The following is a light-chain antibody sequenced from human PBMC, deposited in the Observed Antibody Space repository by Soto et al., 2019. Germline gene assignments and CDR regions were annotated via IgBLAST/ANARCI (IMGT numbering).Light chain of an antibody. V-gene: IGKV1D-8*03. CDR1: QGISSY. Sequence: VIWMTQSPSLLSASTGDRVTISCRMSQGISSYLAWYQQKPGKAPKLLIYKASTLKSGVPSRLSGSGSGTEFTLTISSLQPDDFATYYCQQYNSYWTFGQGTKVDIK. J-gene: IGKJ1*01. CDR2: KAS. CDR3: QQYNSYWT.